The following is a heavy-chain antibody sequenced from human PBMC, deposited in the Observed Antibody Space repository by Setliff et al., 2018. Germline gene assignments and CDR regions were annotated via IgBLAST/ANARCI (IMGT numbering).Heavy chain of an antibody. D-gene: IGHD2-21*01. J-gene: IGHJ4*02. CDR1: GFTFADYA. Sequence: PGGSLRLSCTTSGFTFADYAMSWVRQAPGEGLEWVGFIRSTAQGGTTEYAASVKGRFTISRDDSKSIAYLEVNGLTSDDTAVYYCVIPFCAGATCPPSWGQGTQVTVSS. V-gene: IGHV3-49*04. CDR3: VIPFCAGATCPPS. CDR2: IRSTAQGGTT.